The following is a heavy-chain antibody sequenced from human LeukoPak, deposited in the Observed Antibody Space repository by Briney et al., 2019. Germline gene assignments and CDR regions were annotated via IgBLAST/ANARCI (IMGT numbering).Heavy chain of an antibody. V-gene: IGHV4-59*11. CDR3: AGDQLALNAINI. CDR1: GGSMNSHY. Sequence: PSETLSLTCTVSGGSMNSHYWSWIRQPPGKGLEWLGYISYIGSTNYSPSLKSRVTISVDTSKNQFSLRLSSVTAADTAVYFCAGDQLALNAINIWGQGTMVSVSS. J-gene: IGHJ3*02. D-gene: IGHD1-1*01. CDR2: ISYIGST.